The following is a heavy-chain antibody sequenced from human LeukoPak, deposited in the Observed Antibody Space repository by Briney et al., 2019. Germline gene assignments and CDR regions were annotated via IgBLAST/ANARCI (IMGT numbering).Heavy chain of an antibody. CDR2: INSNGSST. CDR3: VKGYCSSISCYGDY. D-gene: IGHD2-2*01. CDR1: GFTYRRYA. Sequence: GGTLSLSRSVSGFTYRRYAMHWVRQAPGKGLEYVSAINSNGSSTYYNDSVKGRVTISRDNTKNTLYLQMSSLRAKDTAVYYCVKGYCSSISCYGDYWGQGTLVTFSS. J-gene: IGHJ4*02. V-gene: IGHV3-64D*09.